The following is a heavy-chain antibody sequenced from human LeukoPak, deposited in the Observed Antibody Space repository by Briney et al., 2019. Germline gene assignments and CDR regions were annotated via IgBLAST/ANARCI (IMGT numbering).Heavy chain of an antibody. J-gene: IGHJ6*02. CDR3: ARAPHYSNYGPYYYGMDV. CDR1: GFTFSSYS. V-gene: IGHV3-21*01. CDR2: ISSSSSYI. D-gene: IGHD4-11*01. Sequence: GGSLRLSCAASGFTFSSYSMNWVRQAPGKGLEWVSSISSSSSYIYYADSVKGRFTISRDNAKNSLYLRMNSLRAEDTAVYYCARAPHYSNYGPYYYGMDVWGQRTTVTVSS.